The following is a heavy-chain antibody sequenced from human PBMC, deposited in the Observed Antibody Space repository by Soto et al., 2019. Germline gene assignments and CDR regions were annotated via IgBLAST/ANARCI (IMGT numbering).Heavy chain of an antibody. D-gene: IGHD6-6*01. CDR2: IIPIFGTA. V-gene: IGHV1-69*13. CDR1: GGTFSSYA. CDR3: ARDPIDSSSSEVGYYYYGMDV. J-gene: IGHJ6*02. Sequence: SVKVSCKASGGTFSSYAISWVRQAPGQGLEWMGGIIPIFGTANYAQKFQGRVTITADESTSTAYMELSSLRSEDTAVYYCARDPIDSSSSEVGYYYYGMDVWGQGTTVTVPS.